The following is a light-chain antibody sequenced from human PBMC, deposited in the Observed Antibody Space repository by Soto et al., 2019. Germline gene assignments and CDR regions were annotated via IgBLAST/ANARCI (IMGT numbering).Light chain of an antibody. Sequence: DIVMTQSPDSLAVSLGERATINCKSSQTVLSSSNNLKYLAWYQQKPGQPPKLLIYWASTRDSGVPDRFSGSGSGTDFTLTISNLQAEDAAVYYCQQYYITPRTFGPGTKVDIK. J-gene: IGKJ3*01. V-gene: IGKV4-1*01. CDR3: QQYYITPRT. CDR2: WAS. CDR1: QTVLSSSNNLKY.